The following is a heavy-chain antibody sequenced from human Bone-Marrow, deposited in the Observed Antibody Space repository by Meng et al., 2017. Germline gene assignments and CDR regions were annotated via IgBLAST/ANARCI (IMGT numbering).Heavy chain of an antibody. CDR3: ASSPEYFFDY. V-gene: IGHV4-39*01. D-gene: IGHD2/OR15-2a*01. J-gene: IGHJ4*02. CDR2: VYYTGST. Sequence: QLQLQESGPGLVKPSETLSLTCAVSSGSTSSSLYFWAWIRQPPGKGLEWIGSVYYTGSTYYNPSLKSRVHISLHTSKNQFSLHLRSVTAADTAVYFCASSPEYFFDYWGQGNLVTVSS. CDR1: SGSTSSSLYF.